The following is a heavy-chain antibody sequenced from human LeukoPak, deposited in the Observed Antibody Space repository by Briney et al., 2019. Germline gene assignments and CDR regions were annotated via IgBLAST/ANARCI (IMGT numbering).Heavy chain of an antibody. D-gene: IGHD1-26*01. CDR3: ARVSSYSGSNSNLLDY. V-gene: IGHV4-59*01. CDR1: GGSISSYY. Sequence: SETLSLTCTVSGGSISSYYWSWIRQPPGKGLEWIGYIYYSGSTNYNPSLKSRVTISVDTSKNQFSLKLSSVTAADTAVYYCARVSSYSGSNSNLLDYWGQGTLVTVSS. CDR2: IYYSGST. J-gene: IGHJ4*02.